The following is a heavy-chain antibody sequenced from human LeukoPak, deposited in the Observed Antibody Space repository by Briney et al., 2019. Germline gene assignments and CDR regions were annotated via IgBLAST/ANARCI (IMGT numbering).Heavy chain of an antibody. D-gene: IGHD2-21*01. CDR1: GFTFSSYA. CDR3: VRDFAYAFDI. CDR2: ISGSGDNT. V-gene: IGHV3-23*01. J-gene: IGHJ3*02. Sequence: GGSLRLSCAASGFTFSSYAMSWVRQARGKGLEWVSAISGSGDNTYYADSVKGRFTISRDNSKNTLYLQMNSLRAEDTALYYCVRDFAYAFDIWGQGTMVTVSS.